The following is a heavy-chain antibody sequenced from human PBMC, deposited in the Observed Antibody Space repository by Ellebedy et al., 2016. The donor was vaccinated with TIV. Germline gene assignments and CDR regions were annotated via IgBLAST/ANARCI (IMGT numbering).Heavy chain of an antibody. CDR3: ARLGRAGYYNAPGDY. D-gene: IGHD3-9*01. CDR2: IYLDDSDT. Sequence: GESLKISXQGSGYKFTTYWIGWVRQMPGKGLEWMGIIYLDDSDTRYNPSFQGQITISADKSISTAYLQWSSLKASDTAIYYCARLGRAGYYNAPGDYWGQGTLVAVSS. V-gene: IGHV5-51*01. J-gene: IGHJ4*02. CDR1: GYKFTTYW.